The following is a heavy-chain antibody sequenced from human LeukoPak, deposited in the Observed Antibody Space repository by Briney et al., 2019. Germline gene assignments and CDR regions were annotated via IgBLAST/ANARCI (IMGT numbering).Heavy chain of an antibody. CDR2: ISYSGNT. J-gene: IGHJ4*02. Sequence: PSETLSLTCTVSGGTISSYYWSWIRQPPGKELQWIGYISYSGNTNYNPSLKSRVTMSVDTSKNQFSLNLSSVTAADTAMYYCARGGRGENYAFENWGQGTLVTVSS. V-gene: IGHV4-59*01. D-gene: IGHD3-16*01. CDR1: GGTISSYY. CDR3: ARGGRGENYAFEN.